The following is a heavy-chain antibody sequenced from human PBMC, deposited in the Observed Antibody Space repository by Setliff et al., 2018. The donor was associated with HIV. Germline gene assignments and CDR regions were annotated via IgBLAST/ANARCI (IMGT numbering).Heavy chain of an antibody. CDR1: GLIFSSYE. D-gene: IGHD6-13*01. J-gene: IGHJ6*02. CDR2: IGGHGSII. Sequence: GGSLRLSCAASGLIFSSYEMNWVRQAPGKGLEWISFIGGHGSIIHYADSVKGRFTISRDNAKNSVYLQMHSLRVEDTAVYYCAREYSSSWTSYYYYGMDVWGQGTTVTVYS. CDR3: AREYSSSWTSYYYYGMDV. V-gene: IGHV3-48*03.